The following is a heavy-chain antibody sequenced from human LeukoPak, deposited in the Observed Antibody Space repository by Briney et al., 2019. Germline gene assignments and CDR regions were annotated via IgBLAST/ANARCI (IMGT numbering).Heavy chain of an antibody. D-gene: IGHD4-11*01. CDR3: ARLSTVTTSFDY. CDR1: GGSISYYY. J-gene: IGHJ4*02. CDR2: IYTSGRT. Sequence: SETLSLTCTVSGGSISYYYWNWIRQPAGKGLEWIGRIYTSGRTYYNPSLKSRVSMSVDTSRNQFSLKLSSVTAADTAVYYCARLSTVTTSFDYWGQGTLVTVSS. V-gene: IGHV4-4*07.